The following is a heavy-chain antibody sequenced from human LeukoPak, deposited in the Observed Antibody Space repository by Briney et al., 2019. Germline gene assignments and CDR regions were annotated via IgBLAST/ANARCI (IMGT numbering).Heavy chain of an antibody. CDR1: GGSISSYY. D-gene: IGHD7-27*01. CDR3: ARAQLTGDPYFDY. Sequence: SETLSLTCTVSGGSISSYYWSWIRQPPGKGLEWIGYIYYSGSTNYNPSLKSRVTISVDTSKNQFSLKLSSVTAADTAVYYCARAQLTGDPYFDYWGQGTLVTVSP. CDR2: IYYSGST. J-gene: IGHJ4*02. V-gene: IGHV4-59*12.